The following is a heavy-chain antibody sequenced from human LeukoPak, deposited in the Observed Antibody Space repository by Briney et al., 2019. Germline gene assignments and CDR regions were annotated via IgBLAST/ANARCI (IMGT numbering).Heavy chain of an antibody. D-gene: IGHD3-22*01. CDR3: ARVLSIGFHYDY. CDR1: GFTFSSLA. Sequence: AGGSLRLSCTASGFTFSSLAMHWVRQAPGKGLEWVSGISGSGDATYYADSVRGQFTVSRDNSKNTLYLQMSSLRAEDTALYFCARVLSIGFHYDYWGPGTLVTVSS. V-gene: IGHV3-23*01. J-gene: IGHJ4*02. CDR2: ISGSGDAT.